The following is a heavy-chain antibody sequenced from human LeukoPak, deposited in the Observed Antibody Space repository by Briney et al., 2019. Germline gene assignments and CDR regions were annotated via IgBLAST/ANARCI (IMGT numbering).Heavy chain of an antibody. J-gene: IGHJ4*02. V-gene: IGHV3-74*03. Sequence: GSLRLSCAASGFTFSSYWMHWVRQAPGKGLLWVSRVNSDGSSSKYADSVKGRFTISRDNAKNTLYLRMNSLRAEDTALYYCVRRQTSTSGFDHWGQGTLVTVSS. CDR1: GFTFSSYW. CDR2: VNSDGSSS. D-gene: IGHD6-6*01. CDR3: VRRQTSTSGFDH.